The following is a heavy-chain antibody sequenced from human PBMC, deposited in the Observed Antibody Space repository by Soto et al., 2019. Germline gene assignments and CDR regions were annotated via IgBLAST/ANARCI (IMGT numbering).Heavy chain of an antibody. V-gene: IGHV3-33*01. D-gene: IGHD4-17*01. Sequence: QVQLVESGGGVVQPGRSLRLSCAASGFTFSNYGMHWVRQAPGKGLGWVAVLRFDGTRENYTDSVKGRFTISRDNSKNTLYLQMSSLRAEDRAVYYCARDVTRVTPGAFDVWGQGTMVTVSS. J-gene: IGHJ3*01. CDR2: LRFDGTRE. CDR1: GFTFSNYG. CDR3: ARDVTRVTPGAFDV.